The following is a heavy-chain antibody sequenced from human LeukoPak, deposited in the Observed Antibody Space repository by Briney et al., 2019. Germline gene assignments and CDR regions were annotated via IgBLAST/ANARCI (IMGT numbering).Heavy chain of an antibody. V-gene: IGHV3-21*01. Sequence: GGSLRLSCAASGFTFSSYSMNWVRQAPGKGLEWVSSISSSSSYIYYADSVKGRFTISRDNAKNSLYLQMNSLRAEDTAVYYCARASVATVTQPYYYYYMDVWGKGTTVTVSS. CDR1: GFTFSSYS. D-gene: IGHD4-11*01. CDR3: ARASVATVTQPYYYYYMDV. CDR2: ISSSSSYI. J-gene: IGHJ6*03.